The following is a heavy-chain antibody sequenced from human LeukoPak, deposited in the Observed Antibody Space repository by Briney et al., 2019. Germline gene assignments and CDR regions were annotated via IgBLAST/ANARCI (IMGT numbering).Heavy chain of an antibody. D-gene: IGHD3-16*01. Sequence: GGSLRLSCAASGFTFSSYGMHWVRQAPGQGLVWVSRMNTDGSSTSYADSVKGRFTISRDNAKNTLYLQMNSLRVEDTAVYYCARPSFGAHWYFDLWGRGTLVTVSS. V-gene: IGHV3-74*01. CDR1: GFTFSSYG. CDR3: ARPSFGAHWYFDL. CDR2: MNTDGSST. J-gene: IGHJ2*01.